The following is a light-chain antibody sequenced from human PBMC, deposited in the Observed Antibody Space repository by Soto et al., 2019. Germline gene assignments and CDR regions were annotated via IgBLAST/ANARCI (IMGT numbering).Light chain of an antibody. Sequence: QSVLTQPPSASGTPGQRVIISCSGSNSNIGSNAVSWYQQLPGTAPRLLIYSDNQRPSRVPDRFSGSKSGTSASLAISGLQSEDEADYYCAAWDDSLNGQGVFGGGTKVTVL. CDR3: AAWDDSLNGQGV. V-gene: IGLV1-44*01. CDR1: NSNIGSNA. J-gene: IGLJ3*02. CDR2: SDN.